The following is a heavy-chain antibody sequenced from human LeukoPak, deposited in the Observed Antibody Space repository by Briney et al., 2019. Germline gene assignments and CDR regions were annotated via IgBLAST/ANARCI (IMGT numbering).Heavy chain of an antibody. V-gene: IGHV1-69*05. Sequence: SVKVSCKASGGTFSSYAISWVRQAPGQGLEWMGGIIPIFGTANYAQKFQGRVTMTTDTSTSTAYMELRSLRSDDTAVHYCARQRHYYGSGSLCDYWGQGTLVTVSS. J-gene: IGHJ4*02. CDR2: IIPIFGTA. D-gene: IGHD3-10*01. CDR3: ARQRHYYGSGSLCDY. CDR1: GGTFSSYA.